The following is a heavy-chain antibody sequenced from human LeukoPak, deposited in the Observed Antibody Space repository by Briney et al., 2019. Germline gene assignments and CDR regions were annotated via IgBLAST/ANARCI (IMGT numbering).Heavy chain of an antibody. CDR3: ARSDAAVADTPFDY. CDR2: INHSGST. CDR1: GGSFSGYY. Sequence: KPSETLSLTCAVYGGSFSGYYWSWIRQPPGKGLEWIWEINHSGSTNYNPSLKSRVTISVDTSKNQFSLKLSSVTAADTAVYYCARSDAAVADTPFDYWRQGTLVTVSS. J-gene: IGHJ4*02. V-gene: IGHV4-34*01. D-gene: IGHD6-19*01.